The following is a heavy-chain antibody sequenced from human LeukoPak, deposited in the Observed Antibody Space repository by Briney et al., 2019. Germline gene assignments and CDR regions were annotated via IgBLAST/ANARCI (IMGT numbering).Heavy chain of an antibody. J-gene: IGHJ4*02. Sequence: SETLSLTCTVFGGSISSGGNYWSWLRQLPGKGLEWIGYIYYVGNTNYNPSLKSRLSMSVDTSNNQFSLRLTSVTAADTAVYYCARVEVIGSTRYFDYWGQGAMVSVSS. CDR2: IYYVGNT. CDR3: ARVEVIGSTRYFDY. D-gene: IGHD3-16*02. V-gene: IGHV4-31*03. CDR1: GGSISSGGNY.